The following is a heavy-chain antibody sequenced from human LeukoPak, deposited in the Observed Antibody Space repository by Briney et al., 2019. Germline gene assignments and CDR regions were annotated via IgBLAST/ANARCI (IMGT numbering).Heavy chain of an antibody. D-gene: IGHD5-24*01. CDR1: GFTVSSNY. CDR2: IYSGGST. Sequence: GGSLILSCAASGFTVSSNYMSWVRQAPGKGLEWVSVIYSGGSTYYADSVKGRFTISRDNSKNTLYLQMNSLRAEDTAVYYCARERQDGYGFDYWGQGTLVTVSS. CDR3: ARERQDGYGFDY. J-gene: IGHJ4*02. V-gene: IGHV3-53*01.